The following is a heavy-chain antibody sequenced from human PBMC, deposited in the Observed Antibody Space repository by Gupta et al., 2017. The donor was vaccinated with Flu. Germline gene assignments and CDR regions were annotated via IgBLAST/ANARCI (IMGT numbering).Heavy chain of an antibody. CDR3: ARHPRMATMPKGGFDY. D-gene: IGHD5-24*01. V-gene: IGHV5-51*01. Sequence: EVQLVQSGAEVKKPGESLKISCKGSGYSFTSYWIGWVRQMPGKGLEWMGIVYPGDSDTRYSPSFQGQVTISADKSISTAYLQWSSLKASDTAMYYCARHPRMATMPKGGFDYWGQGTLVTVSP. CDR2: VYPGDSDT. J-gene: IGHJ4*02. CDR1: GYSFTSYW.